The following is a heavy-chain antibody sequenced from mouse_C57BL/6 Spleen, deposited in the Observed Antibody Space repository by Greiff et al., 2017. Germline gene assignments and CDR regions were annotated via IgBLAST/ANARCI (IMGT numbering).Heavy chain of an antibody. Sequence: VQLQQSVAELVRPGASVKLSCTASGFNIKNTYMHWVKQRPEQGLEWIGRIDPANGNTKYAPKFQGKATITADTSSNTAYLQLSSLTSEDTAIYYCARRGYYGSSFEYWYFDVWGTGTTVTVSS. CDR3: ARRGYYGSSFEYWYFDV. J-gene: IGHJ1*03. CDR2: IDPANGNT. V-gene: IGHV14-3*01. D-gene: IGHD1-1*01. CDR1: GFNIKNTY.